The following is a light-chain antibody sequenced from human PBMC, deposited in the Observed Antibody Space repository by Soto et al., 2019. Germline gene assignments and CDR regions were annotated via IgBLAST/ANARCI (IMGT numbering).Light chain of an antibody. Sequence: QSVLTQPPSVSAAPRQRVTISCSGSNSNIGNNAVNWYQQLPGKAPKLLIHFDDRVPSGVSDRFSGSKSGTSASLAISGLQSEDEGNYYCAVWDDSVNGPVFGGGTKVTVL. CDR2: FDD. V-gene: IGLV1-36*01. CDR3: AVWDDSVNGPV. CDR1: NSNIGNNA. J-gene: IGLJ3*02.